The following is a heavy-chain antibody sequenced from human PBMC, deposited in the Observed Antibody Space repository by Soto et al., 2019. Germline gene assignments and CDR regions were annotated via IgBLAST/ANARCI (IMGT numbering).Heavy chain of an antibody. J-gene: IGHJ5*02. Sequence: QLQLQESGPGLVKPSETLSLTCTVSGGSISSSSYYWGWIRQPPGKGLEWIGSIYYSGSTYYNPSLKSRVTISVDTSKNQFSLKLSSVTAADTAVYYCARDIVVVVAQKINWFDPWGQGTLVTVSS. D-gene: IGHD2-15*01. CDR2: IYYSGST. CDR3: ARDIVVVVAQKINWFDP. CDR1: GGSISSSSYY. V-gene: IGHV4-39*01.